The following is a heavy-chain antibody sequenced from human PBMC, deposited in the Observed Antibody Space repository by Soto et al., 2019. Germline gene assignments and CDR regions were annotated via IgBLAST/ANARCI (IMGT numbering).Heavy chain of an antibody. D-gene: IGHD5-12*01. V-gene: IGHV4-39*02. CDR3: AKDRAVATIDYFDY. J-gene: IGHJ4*02. CDR1: GGSISRSTYY. CDR2: IYYSGST. Sequence: SETLSLTCTVSGGSISRSTYYWGWIRQPPGKGLEWIGSIYYSGSTYYRPSLKSRVTISVDTSKNQFSLRAEDTAVYYCAKDRAVATIDYFDYWGQGTLVTVSS.